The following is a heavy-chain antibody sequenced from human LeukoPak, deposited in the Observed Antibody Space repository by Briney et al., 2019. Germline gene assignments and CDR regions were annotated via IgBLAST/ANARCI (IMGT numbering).Heavy chain of an antibody. CDR3: ARGGLPRSDIVVVPADLLN. J-gene: IGHJ4*02. D-gene: IGHD2-2*01. Sequence: EASVKVSCKASGGTFSSYAISWVRQAPGQGLEWMGGIIPIFGTANYAQKFQGRVTITADESTSIAYMELSSLRSEDTAVYYCARGGLPRSDIVVVPADLLNWGQGTLVTVSS. V-gene: IGHV1-69*13. CDR2: IIPIFGTA. CDR1: GGTFSSYA.